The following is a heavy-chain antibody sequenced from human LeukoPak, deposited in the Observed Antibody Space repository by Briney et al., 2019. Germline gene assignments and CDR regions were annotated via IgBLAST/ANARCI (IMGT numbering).Heavy chain of an antibody. D-gene: IGHD6-19*01. Sequence: SETLSLTCTVSGGSINGYYWSWIRQPAGKGLEWIGRIYTSGSTNYNPSLKSRVTMSIDKSKNQFSLKLSSVTAADTAVYYCARDRGSGWFFASWGQGTLVTVSS. J-gene: IGHJ4*02. CDR2: IYTSGST. V-gene: IGHV4-4*07. CDR3: ARDRGSGWFFAS. CDR1: GGSINGYY.